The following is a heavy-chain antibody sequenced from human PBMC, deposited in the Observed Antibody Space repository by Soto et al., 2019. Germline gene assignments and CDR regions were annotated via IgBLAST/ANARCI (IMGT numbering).Heavy chain of an antibody. CDR3: AKTYRTFCDYFDF. CDR1: GFTLNSYG. Sequence: QVQLVESGGGVVHPGRSLRLSCEVSGFTLNSYGMHWVRQAPGMGLEWVASMSSDGSDKHYADSVKGRFTISRDTSKNTLYLQMDSLRPEDTALYFCAKTYRTFCDYFDFWGHGTLVTASS. V-gene: IGHV3-30*18. CDR2: MSSDGSDK. D-gene: IGHD2-2*01. J-gene: IGHJ4*01.